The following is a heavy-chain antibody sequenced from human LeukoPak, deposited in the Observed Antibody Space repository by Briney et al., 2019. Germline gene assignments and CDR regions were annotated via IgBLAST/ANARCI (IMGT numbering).Heavy chain of an antibody. V-gene: IGHV3-21*04. CDR1: GFAFSRYS. CDR2: ISSSSNYM. D-gene: IGHD3-10*01. Sequence: GGSLRLSCAAAGFAFSRYSMNWVRQTPGKGLEWVSSISSSSNYMYYTASVRGRFTISRDDAKNSLYLQMNSLRAEDTAVYYCARCYTYGTTWFGGLDVWGQGTTVTVSS. J-gene: IGHJ6*02. CDR3: ARCYTYGTTWFGGLDV.